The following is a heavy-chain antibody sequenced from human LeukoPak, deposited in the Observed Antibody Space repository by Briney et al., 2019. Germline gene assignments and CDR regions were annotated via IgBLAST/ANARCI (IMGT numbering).Heavy chain of an antibody. Sequence: ASVKVSCKASGYTFSASYIHWVRQAPGQGLEWMAWINPDGGGTTYAQNFEGRVTVTRDTSISTVYMDLNSLKSDDTAVYYCARGLFRELKGFDPWGQGTLVTVSS. D-gene: IGHD1-7*01. CDR1: GYTFSASY. CDR3: ARGLFRELKGFDP. J-gene: IGHJ5*02. CDR2: INPDGGGT. V-gene: IGHV1-2*02.